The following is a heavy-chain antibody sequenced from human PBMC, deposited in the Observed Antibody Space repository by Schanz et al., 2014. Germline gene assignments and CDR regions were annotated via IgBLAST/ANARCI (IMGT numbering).Heavy chain of an antibody. V-gene: IGHV1-8*01. CDR2: MNPDSGNT. D-gene: IGHD3-3*01. CDR3: ARDRVHFEQLALEWYYDMDV. CDR1: GGTFSSDT. Sequence: QAHLVQSGAEVKKPGSSVKVSCKASGGTFSSDTFSWVRQAPGQGLEWMGWMNPDSGNTGYAQKFQGRVTMTRNTSISTAYMELSSLRSEDTAMYYCARDRVHFEQLALEWYYDMDVWGKGTTVTVSS. J-gene: IGHJ6*04.